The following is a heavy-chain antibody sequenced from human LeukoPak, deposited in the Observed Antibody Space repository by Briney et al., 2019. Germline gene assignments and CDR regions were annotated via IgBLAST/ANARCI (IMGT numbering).Heavy chain of an antibody. V-gene: IGHV1-18*01. D-gene: IGHD6-19*01. J-gene: IGHJ4*02. CDR1: GYTFTSYG. CDR2: ISAYNGNT. Sequence: ASVKVSCKASGYTFTSYGISWVRQAPGQGLEWMGWISAYNGNTNYAQKLQGRVTMTTDTSTSTAYMELRSLRSDDTAVYYCARANYSSGWQKRNYYSDYWGQGTLVTVSS. CDR3: ARANYSSGWQKRNYYSDY.